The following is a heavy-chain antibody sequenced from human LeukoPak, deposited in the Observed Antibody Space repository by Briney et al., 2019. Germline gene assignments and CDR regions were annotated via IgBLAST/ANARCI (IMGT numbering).Heavy chain of an antibody. CDR3: ATDSLSISSISLPGADAFDI. CDR1: GFTFSNYW. Sequence: GGSLRLSCGASGFTFSNYWMTWVRQAPGKGLEWVANINQDGSAKYYVGSVKGRFTISRDNAKNSLYLQMNSLRVDDTAVYHCATDSLSISSISLPGADAFDIWGQGTMVTVSS. J-gene: IGHJ3*02. V-gene: IGHV3-7*01. D-gene: IGHD3-3*02. CDR2: INQDGSAK.